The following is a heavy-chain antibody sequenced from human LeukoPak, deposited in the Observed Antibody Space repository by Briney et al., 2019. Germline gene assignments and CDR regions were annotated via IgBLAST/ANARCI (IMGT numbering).Heavy chain of an antibody. J-gene: IGHJ4*02. Sequence: PAETLSLTCTVSGGSISSSSYYWGWIRQPPGKGLEWIGSIYYSGSTYYNPSLESRVTMSVDTSKNQFFLKLNSVTAADTAVYYCARGRPYSGGYHLDYWGQGTLVTVSA. D-gene: IGHD1-26*01. CDR2: IYYSGST. CDR3: ARGRPYSGGYHLDY. CDR1: GGSISSSSYY. V-gene: IGHV4-39*01.